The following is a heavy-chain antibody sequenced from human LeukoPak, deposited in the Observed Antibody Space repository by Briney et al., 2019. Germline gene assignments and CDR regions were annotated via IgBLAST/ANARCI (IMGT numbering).Heavy chain of an antibody. Sequence: ASVKVSCKASGYTFTGYYMHWVRQAPGQGLEWMGRINPNSGGTNYAQKFQGRVTMTRDTSISTAYMELSSLRSEDTAVYYCATPNGYSYYYYHYGMDVWGQGTTVTVSS. CDR1: GYTFTGYY. V-gene: IGHV1-2*06. CDR3: ATPNGYSYYYYHYGMDV. J-gene: IGHJ6*02. CDR2: INPNSGGT. D-gene: IGHD5-18*01.